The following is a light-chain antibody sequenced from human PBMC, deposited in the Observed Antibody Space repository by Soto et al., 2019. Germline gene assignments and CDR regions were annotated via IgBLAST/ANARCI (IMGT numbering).Light chain of an antibody. CDR2: AAS. J-gene: IGKJ3*01. CDR1: QSISSY. Sequence: DIQMTQSPSSLSASVGDRVTITCRASQSISSYLNWYQQKPGKAPKLLIYAASSLQSGVPSRFSGSGSGTDFTLTIISLQPEDFATYYCQQSYSTPVFTFGLGTKVDLK. V-gene: IGKV1-39*01. CDR3: QQSYSTPVFT.